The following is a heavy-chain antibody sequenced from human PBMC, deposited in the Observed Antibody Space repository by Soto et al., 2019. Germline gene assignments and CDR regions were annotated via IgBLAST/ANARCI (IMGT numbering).Heavy chain of an antibody. CDR3: ASHFTGVMVLGASPPGGDNYGWDV. V-gene: IGHV1-69*02. Sequence: QVQLVQSGAEVKKPGSSVKVSCKASGGTFSRYTISWVRQAPGQGLEWMGRIIPILDIPNYAQNFQGRVTITREKTTSTAYMELSSLGSEDTAVYYCASHFTGVMVLGASPPGGDNYGWDVWGQGTTVTVSS. CDR2: IIPILDIP. J-gene: IGHJ6*02. CDR1: GGTFSRYT. D-gene: IGHD2-15*01.